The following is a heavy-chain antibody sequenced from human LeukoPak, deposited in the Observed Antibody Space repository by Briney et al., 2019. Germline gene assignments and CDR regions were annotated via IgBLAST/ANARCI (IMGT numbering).Heavy chain of an antibody. CDR2: VYRSGTT. CDR1: GYSISSGYH. J-gene: IGHJ4*02. D-gene: IGHD7-27*01. Sequence: SETLSLTCVVSGYSISSGYHWGWIRQPPGKGLEWIGSVYRSGTTYYDPSLKSRVTISVDTSKNQISLKVRSVTAADTAMYYCTRENWVFDYWGQGILVTVSS. V-gene: IGHV4-38-2*02. CDR3: TRENWVFDY.